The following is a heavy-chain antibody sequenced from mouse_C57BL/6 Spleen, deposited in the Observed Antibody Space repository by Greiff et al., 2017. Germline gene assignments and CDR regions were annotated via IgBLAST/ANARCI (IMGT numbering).Heavy chain of an antibody. CDR2: IDPSDSYT. Sequence: VQLQQPGAELVMPGASVKLSCKASGYTFTSYWMHWVKQRPGQGLEWIGEIDPSDSYTIYNQKFKGKSTLTVDKSSSTAYMQLSSLTSEDSAVYCCARAGDYPYAMDDWGKGTSVTVAS. V-gene: IGHV1-69*01. D-gene: IGHD2-4*01. CDR1: GYTFTSYW. J-gene: IGHJ4*01. CDR3: ARAGDYPYAMDD.